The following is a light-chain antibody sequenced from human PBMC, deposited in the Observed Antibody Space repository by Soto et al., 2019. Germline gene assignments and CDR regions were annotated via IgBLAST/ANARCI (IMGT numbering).Light chain of an antibody. V-gene: IGKV3-15*01. J-gene: IGKJ1*01. CDR2: GAS. CDR1: QSVSSN. Sequence: IIMTQSPATLSVSPGERATLSCRASQSVSSNLAWYQQRRGHAPRLLIHGASPRATGIPARFSGSGSGAEFTLTISSLQSEDFAVYYCQQYYKWPLTFGQGTKVEIK. CDR3: QQYYKWPLT.